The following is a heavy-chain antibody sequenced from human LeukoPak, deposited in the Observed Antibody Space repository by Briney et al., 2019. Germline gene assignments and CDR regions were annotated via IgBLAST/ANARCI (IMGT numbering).Heavy chain of an antibody. CDR2: IYNTGST. D-gene: IGHD2-8*01. V-gene: IGHV4-30-4*08. Sequence: SETLSLTCTVSGDSISSDDYYWSWIRQPPGKGLEWIGSIYNTGSTYSNPSLKSRVTISIDTSTNQLSLKLSSVTAADTAVYYCAREVSRAFDIWGQGTMVTVSS. CDR3: AREVSRAFDI. CDR1: GDSISSDDYY. J-gene: IGHJ3*02.